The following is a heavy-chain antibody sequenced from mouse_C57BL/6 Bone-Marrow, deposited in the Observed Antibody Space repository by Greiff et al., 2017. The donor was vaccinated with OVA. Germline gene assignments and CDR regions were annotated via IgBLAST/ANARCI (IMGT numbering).Heavy chain of an antibody. V-gene: IGHV5-12*01. CDR3: ARQSHYYAMDY. CDR1: GFTFSDYY. Sequence: EVQVVESGGGLVQPGGSLKLSCAASGFTFSDYYMYWVRQTPEKRLEWVAYISNGGGSTYYPDTVKGRFTISRDNAKNTLYLQMSRLKSEDTAMYYCARQSHYYAMDYWGQGTSVTVSS. J-gene: IGHJ4*01. CDR2: ISNGGGST.